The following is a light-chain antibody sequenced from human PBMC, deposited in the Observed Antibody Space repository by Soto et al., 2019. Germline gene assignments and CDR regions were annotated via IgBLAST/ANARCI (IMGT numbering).Light chain of an antibody. J-gene: IGKJ4*01. CDR2: WAS. Sequence: DIVMTQSPDSLAVSLGERATINCKSSQSVFYSSNNENFLAWYQQKPGQPPKLLIYWASIRESGVPDRFSGSGSGTDFSLTISSLQAEDVGIYYCHQYLSIPLTFGGGTKVEIK. CDR1: QSVFYSSNNENF. CDR3: HQYLSIPLT. V-gene: IGKV4-1*01.